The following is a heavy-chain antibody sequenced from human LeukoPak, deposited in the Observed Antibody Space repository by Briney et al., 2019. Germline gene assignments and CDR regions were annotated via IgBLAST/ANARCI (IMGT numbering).Heavy chain of an antibody. D-gene: IGHD3-3*01. CDR2: IYSGGST. J-gene: IGHJ4*02. CDR3: ARILTSGYSFDY. Sequence: GGPLRLSCAASGFTVSSNYMSWVRQAPGKGLEWVSVIYSGGSTYYADSVKGRFTISRDNSKNTLYLQMNSLRAEDTAVYYCARILTSGYSFDYWGQGTLVTVSS. V-gene: IGHV3-66*02. CDR1: GFTVSSNY.